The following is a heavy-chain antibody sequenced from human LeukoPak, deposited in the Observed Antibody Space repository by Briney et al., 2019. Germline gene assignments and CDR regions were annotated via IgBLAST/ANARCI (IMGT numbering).Heavy chain of an antibody. V-gene: IGHV3-23*01. CDR3: AKDRVRSSLVLGHVDY. CDR1: GFTFSNAW. D-gene: IGHD6-13*01. CDR2: ISGSGGST. Sequence: GGSLRLSCAASGFTFSNAWMSWVRQAPGKGLEWVSAISGSGGSTYYADSVKGRFTISRDNSKNTLYLQMNSLRAEDTAVYYCAKDRVRSSLVLGHVDYWGQGTLVTVSS. J-gene: IGHJ4*02.